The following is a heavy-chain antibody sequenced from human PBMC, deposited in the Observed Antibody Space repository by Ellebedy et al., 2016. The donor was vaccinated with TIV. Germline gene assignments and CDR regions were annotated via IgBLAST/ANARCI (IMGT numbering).Heavy chain of an antibody. D-gene: IGHD6-13*01. CDR1: GYSFTSYW. CDR2: IYPGDSDT. CDR3: ARQLNGYSSSGGY. Sequence: GGSLRLXXKGSGYSFTSYWIGWVRQMPGKGLEWMGIIYPGDSDTRYSPSFQGQVTISADKSISTAYLQWSSLKASDTAMYYCARQLNGYSSSGGYWGQGTLVTVSS. V-gene: IGHV5-51*01. J-gene: IGHJ4*02.